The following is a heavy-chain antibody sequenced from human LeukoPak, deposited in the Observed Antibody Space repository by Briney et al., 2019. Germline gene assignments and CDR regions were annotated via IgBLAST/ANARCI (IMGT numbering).Heavy chain of an antibody. CDR1: GFTFSRYS. J-gene: IGHJ4*02. CDR3: ARRGYSSGWIRFDY. Sequence: GGSLRLSCAASGFTFSRYSMNWVRRAPGKGLEWVSYISSSSRTIHYADSVKGRFTISRDNAKNSLYLQMNSLRAEDTAVYYCARRGYSSGWIRFDYWGQGTLVTVSS. V-gene: IGHV3-48*01. D-gene: IGHD6-25*01. CDR2: ISSSSRTI.